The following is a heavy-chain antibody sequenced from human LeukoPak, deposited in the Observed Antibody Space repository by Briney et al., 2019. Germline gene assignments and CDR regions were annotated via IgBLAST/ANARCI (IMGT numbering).Heavy chain of an antibody. D-gene: IGHD3-22*01. V-gene: IGHV4-59*08. CDR3: ARGYYDSSGYSGYYYYGMDV. Sequence: PSETLSLTCTVSGGSISSYYWSWIRQPPGKGLEWIGYIYYSGSTNYNPSLKSRVTISVDTSKNQFSLKLSSVTAADTAVYYCARGYYDSSGYSGYYYYGMDVWGQGTTVTVSS. J-gene: IGHJ6*02. CDR1: GGSISSYY. CDR2: IYYSGST.